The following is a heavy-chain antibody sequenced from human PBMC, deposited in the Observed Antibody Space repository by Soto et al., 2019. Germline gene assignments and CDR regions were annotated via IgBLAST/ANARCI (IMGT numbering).Heavy chain of an antibody. CDR2: ISWDGAST. Sequence: EVQLVESGGVVVQPGGSLRLSCAASGFTFDDYTMHWVRQAPGKGLEWVSLISWDGASTYYADSVKGRFTISRDNSKNSLYLQMNSLRTEDTALYYCAKDSYPYYYDSSGYSRLYGMDVWGQGTTVTVSS. V-gene: IGHV3-43*01. CDR1: GFTFDDYT. CDR3: AKDSYPYYYDSSGYSRLYGMDV. J-gene: IGHJ6*02. D-gene: IGHD3-22*01.